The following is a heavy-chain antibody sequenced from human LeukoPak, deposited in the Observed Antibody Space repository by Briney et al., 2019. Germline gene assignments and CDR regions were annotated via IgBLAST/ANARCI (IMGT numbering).Heavy chain of an antibody. D-gene: IGHD6-13*01. J-gene: IGHJ4*02. CDR2: IIPIFGTA. V-gene: IGHV1-69*13. Sequence: SVKVSCKASGGTFSSYAISWVRQAPGQGLEWMRGIIPIFGTANYAQKFQGRVTITADESTSTAYMELGSLRSEDTAVYYCARGTLPYSSSWSLAYWGQGTLVTVSS. CDR3: ARGTLPYSSSWSLAY. CDR1: GGTFSSYA.